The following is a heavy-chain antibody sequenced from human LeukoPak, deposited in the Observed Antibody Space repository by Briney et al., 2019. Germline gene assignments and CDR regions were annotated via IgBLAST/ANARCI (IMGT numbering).Heavy chain of an antibody. CDR2: IWYDGSNK. V-gene: IGHV3-33*06. Sequence: GGSLRLSCAASGSTFSTYGMYWVRQAPGKGLDWVAVIWYDGSNKYYADSVKGRFNISRDNSKNTLYLQMNSLRAEDTAVYYCAKDSNPAGYYYMDVWGKGTTVTVSS. D-gene: IGHD1-14*01. CDR3: AKDSNPAGYYYMDV. CDR1: GSTFSTYG. J-gene: IGHJ6*03.